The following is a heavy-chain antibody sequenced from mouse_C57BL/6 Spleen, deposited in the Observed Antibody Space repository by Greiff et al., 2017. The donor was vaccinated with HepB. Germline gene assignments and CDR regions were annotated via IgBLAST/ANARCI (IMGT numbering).Heavy chain of an antibody. CDR1: GYTFTSYW. D-gene: IGHD1-1*01. Sequence: VQLQQSGAELAKPGASVKLSCKASGYTFTSYWMHWVKQRPGQGLEWIGYINPSSGYTKYNQKFKDKATLTADKSSSTAYMQLSSLTYEDSAVYYCAIRDYYVSSYEDYFDYWGQGTTLTVSS. V-gene: IGHV1-7*01. J-gene: IGHJ2*01. CDR3: AIRDYYVSSYEDYFDY. CDR2: INPSSGYT.